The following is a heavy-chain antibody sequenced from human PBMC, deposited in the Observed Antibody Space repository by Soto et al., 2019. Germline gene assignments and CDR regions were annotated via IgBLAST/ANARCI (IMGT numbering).Heavy chain of an antibody. CDR1: GFTFSSYS. J-gene: IGHJ6*02. CDR3: ARDYSSSSWYDYYYYGMDV. CDR2: ISSSSSYI. D-gene: IGHD6-13*01. V-gene: IGHV3-21*01. Sequence: EVQLVESGGGLVKPGGSLRLSCAASGFTFSSYSMNWVRQAPGKGLEWVSSISSSSSYIYYADSVKGRFTISRDNAKNSLELQMNGWRAEDMAVYYCARDYSSSSWYDYYYYGMDVWGQGTTVTVSS.